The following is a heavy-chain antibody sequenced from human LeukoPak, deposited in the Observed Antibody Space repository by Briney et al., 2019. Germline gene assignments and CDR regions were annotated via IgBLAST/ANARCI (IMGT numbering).Heavy chain of an antibody. D-gene: IGHD3-10*01. CDR2: NSGST. J-gene: IGHJ6*03. Sequence: KPSETLSLTCSVSGVSITKNGYYWGWIRQSPETGLEWIGSNSGSTYYNPSLNSRVTISVDTSKNQFSLKLTSVTAADTAMYYCARVRGSQADYYYYYYMDVWGKGTTVTVSS. V-gene: IGHV4-39*07. CDR1: GVSITKNGYY. CDR3: ARVRGSQADYYYYYYMDV.